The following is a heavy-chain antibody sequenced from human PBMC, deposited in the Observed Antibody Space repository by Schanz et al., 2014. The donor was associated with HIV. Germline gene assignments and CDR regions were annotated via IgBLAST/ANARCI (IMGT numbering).Heavy chain of an antibody. J-gene: IGHJ5*02. V-gene: IGHV1-69*01. CDR2: IIPMFGSA. CDR3: ARDDPFDP. CDR1: GGSFSSFS. Sequence: QVQLVQSGAEVTKPGSSVQVSCKASGGSFSSFSITWVRQAPGQGLEWMGGIIPMFGSANYAQKFLGRVTISADESTSTGYMDLSNLRSDDTAVYYCARDDPFDPWGQGTLVTVSS.